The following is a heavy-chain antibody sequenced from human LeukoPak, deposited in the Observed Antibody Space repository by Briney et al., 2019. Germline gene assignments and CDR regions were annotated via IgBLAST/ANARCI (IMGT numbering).Heavy chain of an antibody. CDR3: ASNDFWSGSPRGY. V-gene: IGHV4-34*01. D-gene: IGHD3-3*01. CDR2: INHSGST. J-gene: IGHJ4*02. CDR1: GGSFGGYY. Sequence: PSETLSLTCAVFGGSFGGYYWSWIRQPPGKGLEWIGEINHSGSTNYNPSLKSRVTISVDTSKNQFSLKLSSVTAADTAVYYCASNDFWSGSPRGYWGQGTLVTVSS.